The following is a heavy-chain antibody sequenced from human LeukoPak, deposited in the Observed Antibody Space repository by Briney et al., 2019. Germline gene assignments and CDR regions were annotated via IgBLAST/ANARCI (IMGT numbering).Heavy chain of an antibody. D-gene: IGHD3-22*01. J-gene: IGHJ4*02. V-gene: IGHV3-74*03. Sequence: GGSLRLSCAASGFTFSNYWIHWVRQAPGKGLVWVSRIDNAGSITTYADSVKGRFTISRDNAENTLYLQMNSLRVEDMAVYYCVRSAFHAGSGNYYDYWGQGTLVTVSS. CDR3: VRSAFHAGSGNYYDY. CDR2: IDNAGSIT. CDR1: GFTFSNYW.